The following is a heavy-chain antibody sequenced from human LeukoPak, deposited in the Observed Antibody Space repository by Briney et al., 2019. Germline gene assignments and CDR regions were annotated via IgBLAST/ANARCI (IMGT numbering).Heavy chain of an antibody. CDR1: GYTLTELS. Sequence: ASVKVSCKVSGYTLTELSIHWVRQAPGKGLEXXXXXDPEDGETIYAQNFQGRVTMTEDTSTDTAYMELSSLRSEDTAVYYCATIYGSGMYSYYGMDVWGKGTTVTVSS. CDR3: ATIYGSGMYSYYGMDV. CDR2: XDPEDGET. D-gene: IGHD3-10*01. J-gene: IGHJ6*04. V-gene: IGHV1-24*01.